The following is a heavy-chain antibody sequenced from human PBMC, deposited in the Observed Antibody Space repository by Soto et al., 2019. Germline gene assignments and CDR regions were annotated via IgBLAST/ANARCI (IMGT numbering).Heavy chain of an antibody. D-gene: IGHD2-15*01. Sequence: GESLKISCEGSGFTFSNYLIGWVRQMPGKGLEWMGIIYPFDSDRRYSPSFQGQVTLSVDKSINTAYLQWSSLKASDTAVYYCARHRLRGGTYPEAYDIWGQGTMVTVSS. J-gene: IGHJ3*02. V-gene: IGHV5-51*01. CDR3: ARHRLRGGTYPEAYDI. CDR2: IYPFDSDR. CDR1: GFTFSNYL.